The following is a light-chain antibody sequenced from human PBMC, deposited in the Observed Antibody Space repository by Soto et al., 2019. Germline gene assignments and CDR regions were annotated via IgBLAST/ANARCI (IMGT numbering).Light chain of an antibody. CDR1: HSVSSR. Sequence: EVVMTQSPATPSLSRGESTTLSCRARHSVSSRLAWYQQKPGQPPRLLIYGASTRATGLPARFSGSGSGTEFTLTISSLQSEDLAVYYCQHYTNWPLTFGGGTKVEIK. V-gene: IGKV3-15*01. CDR2: GAS. J-gene: IGKJ4*01. CDR3: QHYTNWPLT.